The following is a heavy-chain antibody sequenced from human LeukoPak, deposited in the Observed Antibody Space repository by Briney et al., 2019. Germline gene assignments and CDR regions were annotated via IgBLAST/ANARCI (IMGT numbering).Heavy chain of an antibody. V-gene: IGHV4-34*01. CDR1: GGSFSGSN. Sequence: PSETLSLTCAVYGGSFSGSNWSWIRQPPGKGLEWIGEIYNSGSTIYNPSLESRVTISVDTSKNQFSLNLISVTAADTAVYYCVRAYDYWGQGTLVTVSS. CDR2: IYNSGST. J-gene: IGHJ4*02. CDR3: VRAYDY.